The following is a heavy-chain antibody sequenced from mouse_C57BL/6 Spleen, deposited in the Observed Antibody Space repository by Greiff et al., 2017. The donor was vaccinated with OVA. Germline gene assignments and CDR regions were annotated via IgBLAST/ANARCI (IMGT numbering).Heavy chain of an antibody. J-gene: IGHJ1*03. D-gene: IGHD1-1*01. Sequence: QVQLQQPGAELVKPGASVKLSCKASGYTFTSYWMHWVKQRPGQGLEWIGMIHPNSGSTNYNEKFKSKATLTVDKSSSTAYMQLSSLTSEDSAVYYWERAVYYYDGSSDEDWYIDVWGTGTTVTVSS. CDR1: GYTFTSYW. CDR3: ERAVYYYDGSSDEDWYIDV. V-gene: IGHV1-64*01. CDR2: IHPNSGST.